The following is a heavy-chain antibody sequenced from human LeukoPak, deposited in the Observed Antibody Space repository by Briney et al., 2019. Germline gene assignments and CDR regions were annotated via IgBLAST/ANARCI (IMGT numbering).Heavy chain of an antibody. V-gene: IGHV4-61*02. Sequence: SETLSLTCTVSGGSITSSSYYWGWIRQPAGKGLEWIGRIYTSGSTNYNPSLKSRVTMSVDTSKNQFSLKLSSVTAADTAVYYCARDTAMDYYFDYWGQGTLVTVSS. CDR1: GGSITSSSYY. CDR3: ARDTAMDYYFDY. J-gene: IGHJ4*02. D-gene: IGHD5-18*01. CDR2: IYTSGST.